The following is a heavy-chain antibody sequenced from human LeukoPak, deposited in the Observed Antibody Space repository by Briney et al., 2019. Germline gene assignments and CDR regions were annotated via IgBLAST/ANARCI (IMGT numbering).Heavy chain of an antibody. Sequence: ASVKVSCKASGYTFAGYYMHWVRQAPGQGLEWMGWINPNSGGTNYAQKFQGRVTMTRDTSISTAYMELSRLRSDDTAVYYCARGGPKWEGGSGSSTDVWGKGTTVTVSS. CDR1: GYTFAGYY. CDR2: INPNSGGT. J-gene: IGHJ6*04. D-gene: IGHD3-10*01. V-gene: IGHV1-2*02. CDR3: ARGGPKWEGGSGSSTDV.